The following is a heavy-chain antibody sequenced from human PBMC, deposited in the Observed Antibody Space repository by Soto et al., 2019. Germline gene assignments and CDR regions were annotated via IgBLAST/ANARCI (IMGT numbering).Heavy chain of an antibody. Sequence: PSETLSLTCTVSGGSISSYYWGWIRQPPGKGLEWIGYIYYSGSTYYNPSLKSRVTISVDTSKNQFSLKLSSVTAADTAVYYCARGYYYDSSGLFDIWGQGTMVTVSS. CDR2: IYYSGST. D-gene: IGHD3-22*01. CDR3: ARGYYYDSSGLFDI. CDR1: GGSISSYY. J-gene: IGHJ3*02. V-gene: IGHV4-59*01.